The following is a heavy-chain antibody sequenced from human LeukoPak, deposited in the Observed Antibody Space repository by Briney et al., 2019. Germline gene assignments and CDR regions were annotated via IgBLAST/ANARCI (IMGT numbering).Heavy chain of an antibody. CDR1: GGSISSYS. V-gene: IGHV4-59*01. D-gene: IGHD3-10*01. CDR2: IYYSGST. Sequence: SETLSLTCTVSGGSISSYSWTWIRQPPGEGLEWIGYIYYSGSTNYNPSLKSRVTISVDTSNNQFSLKLSSVTAADTAVYYCARVRYGSGSYYFDYWGQGTLVTVSS. J-gene: IGHJ4*02. CDR3: ARVRYGSGSYYFDY.